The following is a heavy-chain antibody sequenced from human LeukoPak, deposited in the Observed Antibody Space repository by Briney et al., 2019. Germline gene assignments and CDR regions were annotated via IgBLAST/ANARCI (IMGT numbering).Heavy chain of an antibody. CDR1: GFTFSSYG. V-gene: IGHV3-30*02. Sequence: GGSLRLSCAASGFTFSSYGMHWVRQAPGKGLEWVAFIRYDGSNKYYADSVKGRFTISRDNSKNTLYLQMNSLRAEGTAVYYCAMKAVPRPRLHDAFDFWGQGTVVSVSS. CDR2: IRYDGSNK. CDR3: AMKAVPRPRLHDAFDF. J-gene: IGHJ3*01. D-gene: IGHD5-24*01.